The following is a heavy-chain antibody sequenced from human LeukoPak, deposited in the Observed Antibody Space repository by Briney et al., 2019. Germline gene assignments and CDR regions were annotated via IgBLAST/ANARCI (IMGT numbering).Heavy chain of an antibody. CDR2: IFTSGIA. D-gene: IGHD3-10*01. Sequence: SETLSLTCTVSGGSIGIYYWIWLRQPAGKGLEWIGRIFTSGIANYNPPLKSRVTISVDTSKNQFSLKLSSVTAADTAVYYCARDPGSDFDLWGRGTLVTVSS. CDR3: ARDPGSDFDL. CDR1: GGSIGIYY. V-gene: IGHV4-4*07. J-gene: IGHJ2*01.